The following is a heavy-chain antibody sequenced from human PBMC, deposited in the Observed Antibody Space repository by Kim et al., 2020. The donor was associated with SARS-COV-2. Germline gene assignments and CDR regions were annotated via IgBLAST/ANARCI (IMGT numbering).Heavy chain of an antibody. D-gene: IGHD6-19*01. CDR2: IGNTGRTI. CDR3: ARELIAVTGIPRDAFDI. Sequence: GGSLRLSCAASGFTFSSYEMNWVRQAPGKGLEWISYIGNTGRTIYYADSVKGRFTISRDNAKISLYLQMNSLRAEDTAVYYCARELIAVTGIPRDAFDIWGQGTMVTVSS. CDR1: GFTFSSYE. V-gene: IGHV3-48*03. J-gene: IGHJ3*02.